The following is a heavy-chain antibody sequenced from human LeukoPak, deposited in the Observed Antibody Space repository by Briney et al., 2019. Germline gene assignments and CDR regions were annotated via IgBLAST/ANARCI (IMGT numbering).Heavy chain of an antibody. V-gene: IGHV3-48*04. Sequence: GGSLRLSCAASGFTFSTYSMNWVRQAPGKGLEWVSYISGSGSTKYYADSVRGRFTISRDNAKNSLYLQMNSLRAEDTAVYYCAREDDSSGYYYFGSWGQGTLVTVSS. D-gene: IGHD3-22*01. CDR1: GFTFSTYS. J-gene: IGHJ4*02. CDR3: AREDDSSGYYYFGS. CDR2: ISGSGSTK.